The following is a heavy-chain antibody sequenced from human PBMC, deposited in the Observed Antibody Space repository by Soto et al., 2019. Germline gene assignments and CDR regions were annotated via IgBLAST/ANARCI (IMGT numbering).Heavy chain of an antibody. CDR3: AKEGPCSGGSCYGNWFDP. D-gene: IGHD2-15*01. V-gene: IGHV3-23*01. Sequence: VQLLESGGGLVQPGGSLRLSCAASGFTFSSYAMSWVRQAPGKGLEWVSAISSSGRRTYYADSVKGRFTISRDDSKNTLYLQMNSLRAENTAVYYCAKEGPCSGGSCYGNWFDPWGLGTLVTVSS. CDR1: GFTFSSYA. J-gene: IGHJ5*02. CDR2: ISSSGRRT.